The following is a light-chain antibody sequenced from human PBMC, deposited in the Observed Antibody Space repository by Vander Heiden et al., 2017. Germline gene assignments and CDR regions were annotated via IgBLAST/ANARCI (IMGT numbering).Light chain of an antibody. Sequence: SYVLTQPPSVSVAPGPTARIPCGGNNIGSKSVHWYQQKPGQAPVLVVYDDSDRPSGIPERFSGSNSGNTATLTITRVEAGDEADYYCQVWHSSTDHYVFGTGTKVTVL. J-gene: IGLJ1*01. V-gene: IGLV3-21*02. CDR1: NIGSKS. CDR2: DDS. CDR3: QVWHSSTDHYV.